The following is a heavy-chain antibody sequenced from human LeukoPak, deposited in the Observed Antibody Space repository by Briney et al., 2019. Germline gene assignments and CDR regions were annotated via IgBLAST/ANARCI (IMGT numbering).Heavy chain of an antibody. Sequence: GGSLRLSCAASGFTFTSYSMNWVRQAPGKGLEWVSTISGGGGSTYYADSVKGRFTISRDNSKNTLYLQVNSLRAEDTAVYFCAREDGYCSGGNCYSYFDSWGQGTLVTVSS. CDR3: AREDGYCSGGNCYSYFDS. J-gene: IGHJ4*02. CDR2: ISGGGGST. V-gene: IGHV3-23*01. D-gene: IGHD2-15*01. CDR1: GFTFTSYS.